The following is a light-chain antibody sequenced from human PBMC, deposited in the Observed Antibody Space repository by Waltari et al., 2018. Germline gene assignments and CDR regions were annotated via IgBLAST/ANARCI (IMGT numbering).Light chain of an antibody. CDR2: EVS. Sequence: QSALTQPASVSGSPGQSITISCTGTSSDVGGYNYVSWSQQHPGKAPKLMIYEVSNRPSGVSKRFSGSKSGNTASLTISGLQAEDEADYYCRSYTSSSTLGFGGGTKLTVL. CDR1: SSDVGGYNY. J-gene: IGLJ2*01. V-gene: IGLV2-14*01. CDR3: RSYTSSSTLG.